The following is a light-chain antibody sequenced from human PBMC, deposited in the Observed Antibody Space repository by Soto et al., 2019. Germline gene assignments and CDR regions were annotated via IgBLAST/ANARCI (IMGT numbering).Light chain of an antibody. V-gene: IGLV1-47*01. CDR3: AACNNSLSGRV. J-gene: IGLJ3*02. CDR1: SSNIGNCY. Sequence: QSVLTQPPSASGTPGQRVTISCSGSSSNIGNCYVCCYQYFPGTAPKLLIYRENQRPSGVPDRFSGSKSGTSASLAVSGLRSEVEADYYCAACNNSLSGRVFGGGTKLTVL. CDR2: REN.